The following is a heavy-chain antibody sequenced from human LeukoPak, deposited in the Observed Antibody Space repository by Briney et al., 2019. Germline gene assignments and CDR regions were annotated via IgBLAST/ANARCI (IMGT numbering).Heavy chain of an antibody. V-gene: IGHV4-34*01. Sequence: SETLSLTCAVYGGSFSGYYWSWIRQPPGKGLEWIGEINHSGSTNYNPSLKSRVTISVDTSKNQFSLKLNSVAATDTAVYYCARHYGPWGQGTLVTVSS. CDR1: GGSFSGYY. CDR2: INHSGST. J-gene: IGHJ4*02. D-gene: IGHD3-16*01. CDR3: ARHYGP.